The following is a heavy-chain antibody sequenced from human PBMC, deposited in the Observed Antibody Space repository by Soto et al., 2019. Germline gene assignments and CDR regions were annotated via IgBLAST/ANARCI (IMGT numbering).Heavy chain of an antibody. V-gene: IGHV1-69*01. CDR1: GGTFSSYA. Sequence: QVQLVQSGAEVKKPGSSVKVSCKASGGTFSSYAISWVRQAPGQGLEWMVGIIPIFGTTNYAQKFQGRVTMTAGEPTSTAYIELSRLVSEATAVYYCEGGGSSSWTYYYYGMDVWCQGTTVTVSS. CDR2: IIPIFGTT. D-gene: IGHD6-13*01. CDR3: EGGGSSSWTYYYYGMDV. J-gene: IGHJ6*02.